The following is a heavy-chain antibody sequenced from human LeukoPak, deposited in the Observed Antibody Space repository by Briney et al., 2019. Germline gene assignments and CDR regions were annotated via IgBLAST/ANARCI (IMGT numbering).Heavy chain of an antibody. D-gene: IGHD6-19*01. CDR3: ARESVAYDY. Sequence: GGSLRLSCAASEFTFSAYWMHWVRQAPGKGLEWVSSITSSSSYIYYTDSVKGRFIISRDNAKNSLYLQMNSLRAEDTAVYYCARESVAYDYWGQGTLVTVSS. CDR2: ITSSSSYI. J-gene: IGHJ4*02. V-gene: IGHV3-21*01. CDR1: EFTFSAYW.